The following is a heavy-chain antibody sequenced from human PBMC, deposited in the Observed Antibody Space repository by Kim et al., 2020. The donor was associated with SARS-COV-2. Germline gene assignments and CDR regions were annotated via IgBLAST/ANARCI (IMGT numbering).Heavy chain of an antibody. V-gene: IGHV4-39*07. CDR1: GGSISSSSYY. CDR2: IYYSGST. CDR3: ARATSSSWYNGYFDY. D-gene: IGHD6-13*01. J-gene: IGHJ4*02. Sequence: SETLSLTCTVSGGSISSSSYYWGWIRQPPGKGLEWIGSIYYSGSTYYNPSHKSRVTISVDTSKNQFSLKLSSVTAADTAVYYCARATSSSWYNGYFDYWGQGTLVTVSS.